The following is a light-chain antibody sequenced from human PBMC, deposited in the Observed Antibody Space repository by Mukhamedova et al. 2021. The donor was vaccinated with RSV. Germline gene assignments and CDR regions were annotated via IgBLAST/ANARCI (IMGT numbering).Light chain of an antibody. CDR3: MQALQKIT. Sequence: SLLHSNGYNYLDWYLQKPGQSPQLLIYLGSNRASGVPDRFSGSGSGTDFTLKISRVEAEDVGVYYCMQALQKITFGQGTRLEIK. J-gene: IGKJ5*01. V-gene: IGKV2-28*01. CDR2: LGS. CDR1: SLLHSNGYNY.